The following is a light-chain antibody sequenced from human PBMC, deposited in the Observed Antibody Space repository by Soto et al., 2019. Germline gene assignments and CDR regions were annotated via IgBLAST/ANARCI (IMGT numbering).Light chain of an antibody. V-gene: IGKV3-20*01. Sequence: EIVLTQSPGTLSLSPGERATLSCRASQSVSSNYLAWYQQKPGQAPRLLIYGASSRATGIPDRFSGSGSGTDFTLTISRLEPEDFAVYYCQQHCGSSLLTFGPGTKVDIK. J-gene: IGKJ3*01. CDR2: GAS. CDR1: QSVSSNY. CDR3: QQHCGSSLLT.